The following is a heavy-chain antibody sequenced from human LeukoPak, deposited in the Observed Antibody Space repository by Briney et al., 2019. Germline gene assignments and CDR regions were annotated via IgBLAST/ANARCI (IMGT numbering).Heavy chain of an antibody. CDR3: ARDPSSRGNFDY. CDR1: GGTFSSYA. J-gene: IGHJ4*02. CDR2: INPNSGDT. D-gene: IGHD5-24*01. Sequence: ASVKVSCKASGGTFSSYAISWVRQAPGQGLEWMGWINPNSGDTNYAQKFHGRVTMTRDMSTNTAYVELGRLRADDTAVYYCARDPSSRGNFDYWGQGTLVTVSS. V-gene: IGHV1-2*02.